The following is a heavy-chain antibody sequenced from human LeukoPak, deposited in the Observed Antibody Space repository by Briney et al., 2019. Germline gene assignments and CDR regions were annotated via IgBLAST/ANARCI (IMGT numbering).Heavy chain of an antibody. CDR3: ATPYSPYGSGMAFDI. CDR1: GGTFSSYA. CDR2: IIPIFGTA. D-gene: IGHD3-10*01. J-gene: IGHJ3*02. V-gene: IGHV1-69*13. Sequence: ASVKVSCKASGGTFSSYAISWVRQAPGQGLEWMGGIIPIFGTANYAQKFQGRVTITADESTSTAYMELSSLRSEDTAVYYCATPYSPYGSGMAFDIWGQGKMVTVSS.